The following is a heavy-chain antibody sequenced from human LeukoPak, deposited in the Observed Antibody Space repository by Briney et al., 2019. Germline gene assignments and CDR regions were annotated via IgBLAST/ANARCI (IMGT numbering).Heavy chain of an antibody. J-gene: IGHJ5*02. Sequence: GGSLRLSCAASGFTFSSYGMHRVRQAPGKGLEWVAVISYDGSNKYYADSVKGRFTISRDNSKNTLYLQMNSLRAEDTAVYYCAKNLYKAGAVYGFDPWGQGTLVTVSS. CDR3: AKNLYKAGAVYGFDP. D-gene: IGHD6-19*01. CDR1: GFTFSSYG. CDR2: ISYDGSNK. V-gene: IGHV3-30*18.